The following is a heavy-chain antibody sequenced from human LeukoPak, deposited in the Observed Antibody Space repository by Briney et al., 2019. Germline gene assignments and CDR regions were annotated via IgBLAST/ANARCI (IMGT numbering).Heavy chain of an antibody. CDR2: INYYGKT. Sequence: SETLSLTCTVSGNSISSSSYYWVWIRQPPGKGLEWIGSINYYGKTYYNPSVKSRVTISVDTSKNQFSLKLSSVTAADTAVYYCARDQYYYDSSGYYRFDYWGQGTLVTVSS. D-gene: IGHD3-22*01. J-gene: IGHJ4*02. CDR1: GNSISSSSYY. V-gene: IGHV4-39*07. CDR3: ARDQYYYDSSGYYRFDY.